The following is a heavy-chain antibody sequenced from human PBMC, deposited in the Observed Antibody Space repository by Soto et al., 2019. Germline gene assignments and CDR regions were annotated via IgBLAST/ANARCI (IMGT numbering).Heavy chain of an antibody. Sequence: QLHLXXSGPGLVKPXXXXSLTXAXXGGSISSGYDFWGWFRQPPGKGLEYIGRMRYSDNTWYNPSLKSRVTVSLDTPNNQFSLKLTSVTAADTAVYFCVRRTGYGNHRDWFDPWGQGILVTVSS. CDR1: GGSISSGYDF. CDR3: VRRTGYGNHRDWFDP. V-gene: IGHV4-39*01. D-gene: IGHD5-12*01. J-gene: IGHJ5*02. CDR2: MRYSDNT.